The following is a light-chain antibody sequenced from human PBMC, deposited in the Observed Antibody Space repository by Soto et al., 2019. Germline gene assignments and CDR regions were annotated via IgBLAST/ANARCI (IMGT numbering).Light chain of an antibody. CDR3: QQCNEWPLIT. CDR2: GAS. J-gene: IGKJ5*01. V-gene: IGKV3-15*01. CDR1: QSVASY. Sequence: EIVMTQSPATLSVSPGERATLSCRASQSVASYLAWYQQKPGQAPRLLIYGASTRATGVPARFSGSGSGTEFTLTISSLQSEDFALYYCQQCNEWPLITFGQGTRLEAK.